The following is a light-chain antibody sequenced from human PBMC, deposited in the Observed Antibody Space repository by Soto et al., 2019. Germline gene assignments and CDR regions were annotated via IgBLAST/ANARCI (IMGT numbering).Light chain of an antibody. Sequence: SYELTQPPSVSVAPGKTARITCGGNNIGSKSVHWYQQKPGQAPVLVIYYDSDRPSGIPERFSGSNSGNTATLTISGVEAGDEADYSCQVWDSSSVVFGGGTQLTVL. V-gene: IGLV3-21*04. CDR1: NIGSKS. CDR2: YDS. CDR3: QVWDSSSVV. J-gene: IGLJ2*01.